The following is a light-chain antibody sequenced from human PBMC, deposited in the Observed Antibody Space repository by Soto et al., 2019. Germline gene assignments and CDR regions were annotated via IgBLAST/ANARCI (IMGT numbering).Light chain of an antibody. CDR3: QQYYSTPLT. V-gene: IGKV4-1*01. CDR1: QSVLYSSNNKNY. CDR2: WAS. J-gene: IGKJ4*01. Sequence: DIVMTQSPDSLAVSLGERATINCKSSQSVLYSSNNKNYLAWYQQKPGQPPELLIYWASTRESGVPDRFSGREYGKDFTLTISSVQAEDVAVYYCQQYYSTPLTFGGGTKVEIK.